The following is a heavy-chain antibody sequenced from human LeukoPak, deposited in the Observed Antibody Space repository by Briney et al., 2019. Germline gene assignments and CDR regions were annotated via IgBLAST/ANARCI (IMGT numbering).Heavy chain of an antibody. V-gene: IGHV3-53*01. J-gene: IGHJ4*02. CDR2: IYSAGST. CDR3: AKGHCTNGICWLD. D-gene: IGHD2-8*01. Sequence: PGGPLRLPCAASGFTVSSTHMSWVRQAPGKGLEWVSIIYSAGSTYYADSVKGRFTISRDNSKNTLYLQMNSLRAEDTAVYYCAKGHCTNGICWLDWGQGTLVTVSS. CDR1: GFTVSSTH.